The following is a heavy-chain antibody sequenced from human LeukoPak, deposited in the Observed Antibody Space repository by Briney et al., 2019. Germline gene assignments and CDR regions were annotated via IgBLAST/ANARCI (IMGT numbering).Heavy chain of an antibody. D-gene: IGHD2-15*01. Sequence: GGSLRLSCAASGFTFSSYAMSWVRQAPGKGLEWVSAISGSGGSTYYADSVKGRFTISRDNSKNTLYLQMNSLRAEDTAVYYCARATYCSGGSCYSATVLGPWGQGTLVTVSS. CDR1: GFTFSSYA. CDR3: ARATYCSGGSCYSATVLGP. J-gene: IGHJ5*02. V-gene: IGHV3-23*01. CDR2: ISGSGGST.